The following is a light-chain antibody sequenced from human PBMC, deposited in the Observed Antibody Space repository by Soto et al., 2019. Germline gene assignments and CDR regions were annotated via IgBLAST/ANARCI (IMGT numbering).Light chain of an antibody. CDR3: QKYNSAPRT. V-gene: IGKV1-27*01. J-gene: IGKJ1*01. CDR2: AAS. Sequence: DIQMTQSPSSLSASVGDRVTITCRASQGISNYLAWYQQKPGKVPKLLIYAASTLQSGVPSRFSGSGSGTDFTLTISSPHPEDVATYCCQKYNSAPRTFGQGTKVDIK. CDR1: QGISNY.